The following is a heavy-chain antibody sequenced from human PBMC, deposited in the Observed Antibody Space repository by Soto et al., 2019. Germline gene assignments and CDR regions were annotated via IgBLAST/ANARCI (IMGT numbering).Heavy chain of an antibody. CDR1: GGSISNYY. CDR2: IYDSGST. D-gene: IGHD4-4*01. Sequence: SETLSLTCTVSGGSISNYYWSWVRQPPGKGLEWIGYIYDSGSTNYNPSLKSRVTISVDTSKHQFSLRLSSVTAVDTAVYYCARIATTTLGGPIDYWGRGTLVTVSS. J-gene: IGHJ4*02. CDR3: ARIATTTLGGPIDY. V-gene: IGHV4-59*12.